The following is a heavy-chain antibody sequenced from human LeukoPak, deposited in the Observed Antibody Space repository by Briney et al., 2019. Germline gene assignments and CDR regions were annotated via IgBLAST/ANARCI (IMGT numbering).Heavy chain of an antibody. CDR1: GYTFTSYS. V-gene: IGHV1-18*01. Sequence: ASVKVSCKASGYTFTSYSIIWVRQAPGQGLEWMGWINTYDGNTKYAQKVQGRVSMTTDSSTSTAYMELWSLRSDDTAVYYCARDPYYGSGSQYPPNYFDYWGQGTLVTVSS. D-gene: IGHD3-10*01. CDR2: INTYDGNT. CDR3: ARDPYYGSGSQYPPNYFDY. J-gene: IGHJ4*02.